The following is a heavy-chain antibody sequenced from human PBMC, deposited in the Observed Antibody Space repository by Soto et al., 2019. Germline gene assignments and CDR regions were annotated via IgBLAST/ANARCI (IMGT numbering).Heavy chain of an antibody. D-gene: IGHD2-2*01. V-gene: IGHV3-7*01. CDR2: IKQDGSEK. Sequence: GGSLRLSCAASGFTFSSYWMSWVRQAPGKGLEWVANIKQDGSEKYYVDSVKGRFTISRDNAKNSLYLQMNSLRAEDTAVYYCARELYCSSTSCYLYVYYYYYMDVWGKGTTVTVSS. CDR1: GFTFSSYW. CDR3: ARELYCSSTSCYLYVYYYYYMDV. J-gene: IGHJ6*03.